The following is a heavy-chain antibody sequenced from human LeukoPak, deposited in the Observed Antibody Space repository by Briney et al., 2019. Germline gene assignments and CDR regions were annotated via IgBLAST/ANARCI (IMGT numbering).Heavy chain of an antibody. Sequence: GGSLRLSCAASGFTFIGYAMHWVRQAPGKGLEWVAVISNDGSTKYYADSVKGRFTISRDNSKNTLYLQLNSLRAEDTAVYYCANRNYYLDHWGQGTLVTVSS. D-gene: IGHD3-10*01. J-gene: IGHJ4*02. V-gene: IGHV3-30*18. CDR2: ISNDGSTK. CDR3: ANRNYYLDH. CDR1: GFTFIGYA.